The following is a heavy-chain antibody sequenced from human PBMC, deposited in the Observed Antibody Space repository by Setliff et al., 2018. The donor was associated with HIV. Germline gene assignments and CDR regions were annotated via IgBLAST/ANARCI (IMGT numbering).Heavy chain of an antibody. CDR1: GFTLSRYW. Sequence: GESLKISCVASGFTLSRYWMNWVRQAPGKGLEWVANIKEDGSEKHYVDSVRGRFTISRDNAKNSLFLQMNSLRVEDTAVYYCARGHYSSSSGWGQGTLVTVSS. J-gene: IGHJ4*02. CDR3: ARGHYSSSSG. CDR2: IKEDGSEK. D-gene: IGHD6-6*01. V-gene: IGHV3-7*03.